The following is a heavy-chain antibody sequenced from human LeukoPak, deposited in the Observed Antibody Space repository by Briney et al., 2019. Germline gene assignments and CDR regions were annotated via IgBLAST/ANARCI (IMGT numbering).Heavy chain of an antibody. D-gene: IGHD3-10*01. J-gene: IGHJ6*02. CDR2: ISSSSSYI. CDR1: GFTFSSYG. Sequence: PGGSLRLSCAASGFTFSSYGMHWVRQAPGKGLEWVSSISSSSSYIYYADSVKGRFTISRDNAKNSLYLQMNSLRAEDTAVYYCAREHHYYGSYGMDVWGQGTTVTVSS. V-gene: IGHV3-21*01. CDR3: AREHHYYGSYGMDV.